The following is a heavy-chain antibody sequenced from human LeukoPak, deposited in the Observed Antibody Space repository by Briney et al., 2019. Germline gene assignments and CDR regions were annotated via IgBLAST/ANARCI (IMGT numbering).Heavy chain of an antibody. CDR1: GYNFTSYW. Sequence: PGASPQISWKGSGYNFTSYWIGWVRQLPGKGLEWMGIIYPGDSDTRYSPSFHGQVTISADKSISTAYLQWSSLKASDTAMYYCARQPRYNSGDEDYWGQGTLVTVSS. V-gene: IGHV5-51*01. CDR2: IYPGDSDT. CDR3: ARQPRYNSGDEDY. J-gene: IGHJ4*02. D-gene: IGHD1-20*01.